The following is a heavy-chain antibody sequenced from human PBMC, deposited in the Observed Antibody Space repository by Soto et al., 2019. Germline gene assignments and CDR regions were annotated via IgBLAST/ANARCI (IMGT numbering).Heavy chain of an antibody. Sequence: PSENLSLPCAVSGGSLSSGGYSWGWIRQPPGKGLEWIGYIYYSGSTNYNPSLKSRVTISVDTSKNQFSLKLSSVTAADTAVYYCARDLEGSPAFDYWGQGTLVTVYS. V-gene: IGHV4-61*08. CDR1: GGSLSSGGYS. J-gene: IGHJ4*02. D-gene: IGHD2-2*01. CDR2: IYYSGST. CDR3: ARDLEGSPAFDY.